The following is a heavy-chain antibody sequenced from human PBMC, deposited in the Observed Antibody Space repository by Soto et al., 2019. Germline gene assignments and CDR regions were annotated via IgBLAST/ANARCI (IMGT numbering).Heavy chain of an antibody. CDR3: AFGPSPRRGVRGVMTFDY. V-gene: IGHV3-7*03. CDR1: GFTFSSYW. Sequence: GGSLRLSCAASGFTFSSYWMSWVRQAPGKGLEWVANIKQDGSEKYYVDSVKGRFTISRDNAKNSLYLQMNSLRAEDTAVYYCAFGPSPRRGVRGVMTFDYWGQGTLVTVSS. CDR2: IKQDGSEK. J-gene: IGHJ4*02. D-gene: IGHD3-10*01.